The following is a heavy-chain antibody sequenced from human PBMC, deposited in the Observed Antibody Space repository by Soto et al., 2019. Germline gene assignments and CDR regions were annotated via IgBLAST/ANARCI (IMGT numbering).Heavy chain of an antibody. CDR1: GFAFRSFT. J-gene: IGHJ5*02. CDR2: ISSNSAYI. CDR3: TRDASRDSSARGWFDP. D-gene: IGHD6-13*01. Sequence: AWGSLRLSCAASGFAFRSFTINFFRQAPGKGLEWVSTISSNSAYIYYTDALRGRFTISRDNAKNSLHLQMNSLRAEDTAVYYCTRDASRDSSARGWFDPWGPGTLVTVS. V-gene: IGHV3-21*01.